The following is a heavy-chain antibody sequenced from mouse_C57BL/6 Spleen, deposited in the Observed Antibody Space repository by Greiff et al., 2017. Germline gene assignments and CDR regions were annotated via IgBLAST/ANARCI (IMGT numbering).Heavy chain of an antibody. Sequence: EVKLMESGPGLVKPSQSLSLTCSVTGYSITSGYYWNWIRQFPGNKLEWMGYISYDGSNNYNPSLKNRISITRDTSKNQFFLKLNSVTTEDTATYYCATPNLYDYDADWFAYWGQGTLVTVSA. J-gene: IGHJ3*01. V-gene: IGHV3-6*01. CDR2: ISYDGSN. D-gene: IGHD2-4*01. CDR3: ATPNLYDYDADWFAY. CDR1: GYSITSGYY.